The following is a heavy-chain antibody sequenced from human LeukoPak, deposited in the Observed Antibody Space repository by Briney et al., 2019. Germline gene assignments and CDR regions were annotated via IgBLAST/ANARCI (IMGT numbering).Heavy chain of an antibody. Sequence: GASVKVSCKASGYTFTGYYMHWVRQAPGQGLEWMGWINPNSGGTNYARRFQGRVTMTRDTSISTAYMELSRLRSDDTAVYYCARDLASSGWYPDYWGQGTLVTVSS. V-gene: IGHV1-2*02. CDR1: GYTFTGYY. CDR2: INPNSGGT. CDR3: ARDLASSGWYPDY. D-gene: IGHD6-19*01. J-gene: IGHJ4*02.